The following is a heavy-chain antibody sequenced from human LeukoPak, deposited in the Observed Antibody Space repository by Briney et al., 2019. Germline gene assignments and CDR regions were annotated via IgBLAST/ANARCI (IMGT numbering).Heavy chain of an antibody. Sequence: GGSLRLSCAASGFTFSSYAMSWVRQAPGKGLEWVSAISGSGGSTYYADSVKGRFTISRDNSKNTLYLQMNSLRAEDTAVYYCAKAGVQKEYSSSWYDYWGQGTLVTVSS. D-gene: IGHD6-13*01. CDR3: AKAGVQKEYSSSWYDY. CDR2: ISGSGGST. V-gene: IGHV3-23*01. J-gene: IGHJ4*02. CDR1: GFTFSSYA.